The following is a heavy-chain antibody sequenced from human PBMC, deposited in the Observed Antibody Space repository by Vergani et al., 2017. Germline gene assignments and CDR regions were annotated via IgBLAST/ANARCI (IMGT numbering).Heavy chain of an antibody. Sequence: QVQMVESGGGVVQPGRSLRLSCAASGFAFSSYAMQWVRQAPGKGLQWVAFISFDGKKKYYADSVKGRFTISRDNSKKMVYLQMNSLRAEDTAVYYCARAGESGYDLTLPWAFDYWGQGTLVTVSS. CDR1: GFAFSSYA. J-gene: IGHJ4*02. CDR3: ARAGESGYDLTLPWAFDY. D-gene: IGHD5-12*01. CDR2: ISFDGKKK. V-gene: IGHV3-30*04.